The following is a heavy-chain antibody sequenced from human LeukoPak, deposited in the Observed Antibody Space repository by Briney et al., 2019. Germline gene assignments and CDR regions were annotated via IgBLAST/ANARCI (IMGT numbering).Heavy chain of an antibody. CDR2: IYPGNSDT. D-gene: IGHD3-22*01. CDR3: ARLDDSSGYYSHFDY. V-gene: IGHV5-51*01. CDR1: GYNFNNYW. J-gene: IGHJ4*02. Sequence: GESLKISCRGFGYNFNNYWIGWVRQMPGKGLEWMGIIYPGNSDTRYSPSFQGQVTVSADKSISTAYLQWSSLKASDTAMYYCARLDDSSGYYSHFDYWGQGTLVTVSS.